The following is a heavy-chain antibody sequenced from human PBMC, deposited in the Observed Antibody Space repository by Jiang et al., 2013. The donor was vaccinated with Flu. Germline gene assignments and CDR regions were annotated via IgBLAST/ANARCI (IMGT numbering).Heavy chain of an antibody. CDR1: GDSVSSSRYH. J-gene: IGHJ4*02. CDR2: IYYTGIT. D-gene: IGHD4-11*01. Sequence: GPGLVKPSETLSLTCSVSGDSVSSSRYHWGWIRQPPGKGLEWIGNIYYTGITYYKSSLKSRATISVDTSKNHFSLKLRSMTAADTAVYFCARRGYSSWAPWDFWGQGTLVTVSS. CDR3: ARRGYSSWAPWDF. V-gene: IGHV4-39*07.